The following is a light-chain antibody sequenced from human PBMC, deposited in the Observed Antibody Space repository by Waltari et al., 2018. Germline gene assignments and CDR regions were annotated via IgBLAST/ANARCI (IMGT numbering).Light chain of an antibody. J-gene: IGKJ4*01. Sequence: EIVLTQSPATLSLSPGERATLSCRASQSVSSFLAWYQQTPGQAPSLLIYDASNRATGIPARFSGSGSGTDFTLTISSLEPEDFAVYYCQQRGNWPLTFGGGTKVEIK. CDR3: QQRGNWPLT. CDR1: QSVSSF. V-gene: IGKV3-11*01. CDR2: DAS.